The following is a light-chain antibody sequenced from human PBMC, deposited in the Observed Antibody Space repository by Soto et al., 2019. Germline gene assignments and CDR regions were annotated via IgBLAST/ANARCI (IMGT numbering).Light chain of an antibody. V-gene: IGKV1-17*01. J-gene: IGKJ5*01. CDR1: RDVGSD. CDR2: AAS. CDR3: QQYNSYPT. Sequence: QMTQSPSSLSASVGEKIIITCRASRDVGSDVSWYQQKPGQAPKLLIYAASNLYTGVPSRFSGSRSGTEFTLTISSLQPDDFATYYCQQYNSYPTFGQGTRLEIK.